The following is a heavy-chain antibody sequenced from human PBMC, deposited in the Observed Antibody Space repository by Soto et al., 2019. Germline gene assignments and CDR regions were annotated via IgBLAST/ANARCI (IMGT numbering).Heavy chain of an antibody. D-gene: IGHD5-18*01. V-gene: IGHV2-5*02. CDR3: AHRGYMYGNWDHGYFDY. Sequence: QITLKESGPTRVRPTQTLALTCTFSGFSLTTSGVGVGWIRKTPGKALEWLAVIYWDDDKRYSPSLKSRLTITKXXSXNXXVLTRADMDPVDTATYFCAHRGYMYGNWDHGYFDYWGQGTLVTVSS. CDR2: IYWDDDK. J-gene: IGHJ4*02. CDR1: GFSLTTSGVG.